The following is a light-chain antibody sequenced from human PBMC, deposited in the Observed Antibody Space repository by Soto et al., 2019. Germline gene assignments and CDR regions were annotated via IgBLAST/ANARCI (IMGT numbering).Light chain of an antibody. CDR2: GAS. Sequence: DIQMTQSPSSLPASVGDRISITCRASQSIGTYLSWYQQKQGKAPKLLIYGASNLQSGVPSRFSGSGSETGFTLTISSLRPEDFATYYSQQSYSAPRTCGQGTNVEIK. CDR1: QSIGTY. J-gene: IGKJ2*01. V-gene: IGKV1-39*01. CDR3: QQSYSAPRT.